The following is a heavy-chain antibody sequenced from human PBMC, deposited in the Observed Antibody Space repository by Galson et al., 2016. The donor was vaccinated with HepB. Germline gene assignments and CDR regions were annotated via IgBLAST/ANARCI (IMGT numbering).Heavy chain of an antibody. CDR1: GFTFSNHG. J-gene: IGHJ4*02. D-gene: IGHD1-26*01. Sequence: SLRLSCAASGFTFSNHGMHWVRQAPGKGLECVAVIWADGGNKSYVDSVKGRFTISRDNSKNTVYLQMNSLRADDTAVYYCARDMYTGSYIIDYWGQGTLVTVSS. CDR3: ARDMYTGSYIIDY. CDR2: IWADGGNK. V-gene: IGHV3-33*01.